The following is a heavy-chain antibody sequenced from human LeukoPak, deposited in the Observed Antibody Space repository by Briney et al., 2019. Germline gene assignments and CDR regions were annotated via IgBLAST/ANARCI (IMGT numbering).Heavy chain of an antibody. J-gene: IGHJ4*02. CDR3: ARDASPLIAPFDY. D-gene: IGHD6-13*01. Sequence: GGSLRLSCAASGFTFSSYSMNWVRQAPGKGLEWVSSISSSSSYIYYADSVKGRFTISKDNAKNSLYLQMNSLRAEDTAVYYCARDASPLIAPFDYWGQGTLVTVSS. CDR1: GFTFSSYS. CDR2: ISSSSSYI. V-gene: IGHV3-21*01.